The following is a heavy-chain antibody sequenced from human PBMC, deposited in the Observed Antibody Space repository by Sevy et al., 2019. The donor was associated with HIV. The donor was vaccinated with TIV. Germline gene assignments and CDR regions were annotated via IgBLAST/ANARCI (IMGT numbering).Heavy chain of an antibody. V-gene: IGHV3-30-3*01. Sequence: GGSLRLSCAASGFTFSSYAMHWVRQAPGKGLEWVAVISYDGSNKYYADSVKGRFTISRDNSKNTLYLQMNSLRAEDTAVYYCARGGVGRGIQLLTTPFDYWGQGTLVTVSS. CDR1: GFTFSSYA. D-gene: IGHD5-18*01. J-gene: IGHJ4*02. CDR3: ARGGVGRGIQLLTTPFDY. CDR2: ISYDGSNK.